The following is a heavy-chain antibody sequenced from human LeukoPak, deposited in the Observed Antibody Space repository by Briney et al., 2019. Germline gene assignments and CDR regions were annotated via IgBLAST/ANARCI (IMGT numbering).Heavy chain of an antibody. CDR3: ARDDAVAGSRGINY. V-gene: IGHV4-59*01. CDR1: GGSISSYY. Sequence: SETLSLTCTVSGGSISSYYWSWIRQPPGKGLEWIGYIYYSGSTNYNPSLKSRVTISVDTSKNQFSLKLNSVTAADTAVYYCARDDAVAGSRGINYWGQGTLVTVSS. D-gene: IGHD6-19*01. CDR2: IYYSGST. J-gene: IGHJ4*02.